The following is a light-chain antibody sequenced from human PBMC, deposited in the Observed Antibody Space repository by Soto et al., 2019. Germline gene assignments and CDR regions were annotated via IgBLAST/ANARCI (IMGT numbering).Light chain of an antibody. CDR3: CSYAGTHSFV. CDR2: DVS. V-gene: IGLV2-11*01. Sequence: QSALTQPRSVSGSPGQSVTISCTGTSNDVGGYDYVSWYQHHPTKAPKLMIYDVSERPSGVPDRFSGFKSGNTASLTISGLQAEDEADYYCCSYAGTHSFVFGTGTQLTVL. CDR1: SNDVGGYDY. J-gene: IGLJ1*01.